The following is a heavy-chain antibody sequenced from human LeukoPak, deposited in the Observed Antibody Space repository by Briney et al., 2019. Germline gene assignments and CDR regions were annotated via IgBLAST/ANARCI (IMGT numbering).Heavy chain of an antibody. D-gene: IGHD2-21*01. CDR2: IAHGGGT. Sequence: PSETLPLTCAVYGGSFSGYYWTFVRQTPGKGLEWIGEIAHGGGTNYHPSLKSRVSISIDTSKSQFFLILSSVTAADTAVYYCVRVPEGDSRPCDSWGQGTLVTVSS. J-gene: IGHJ4*02. CDR3: VRVPEGDSRPCDS. CDR1: GGSFSGYY. V-gene: IGHV4-34*01.